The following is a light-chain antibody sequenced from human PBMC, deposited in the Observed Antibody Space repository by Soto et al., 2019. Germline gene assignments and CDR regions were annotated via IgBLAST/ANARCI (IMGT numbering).Light chain of an antibody. J-gene: IGLJ1*01. Sequence: QSALTQPASVSGSPGQSITISCTGSSSDVGGYNYVSWYQQHPGKAPKLLIYAVTSRPSGVSFRFSGSKSGNTASLTISGLQAEDEADYYCCSYTGSTTYVFGPGTKLTVL. CDR3: CSYTGSTTYV. CDR1: SSDVGGYNY. CDR2: AVT. V-gene: IGLV2-14*01.